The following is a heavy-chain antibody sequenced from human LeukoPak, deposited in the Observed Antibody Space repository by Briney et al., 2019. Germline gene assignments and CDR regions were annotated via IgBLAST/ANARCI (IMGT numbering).Heavy chain of an antibody. J-gene: IGHJ5*02. D-gene: IGHD2-2*01. CDR3: ARVGVVVPAAWFDP. V-gene: IGHV1-18*04. Sequence: GASVKVSCKASGYTFTGYYMHWVRQAPGQGLEWMGWISADSGNTNYAQKLQGRVTMTTDTSTSTAYLELASLRSDDTAVYYCARVGVVVPAAWFDPWGQGTLVTVSS. CDR2: ISADSGNT. CDR1: GYTFTGYY.